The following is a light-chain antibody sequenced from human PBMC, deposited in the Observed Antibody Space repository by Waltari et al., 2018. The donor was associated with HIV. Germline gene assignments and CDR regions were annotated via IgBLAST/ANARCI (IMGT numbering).Light chain of an antibody. J-gene: IGLJ1*01. CDR2: RDN. V-gene: IGLV1-47*01. CDR1: SSNIGTNY. Sequence: QSVLTQPPSASATPGQRVTISCSGSSSNIGTNYVFWYQQFPGMAPKLLIFRDNERPSGVPDRFSGSRSGTSASLVIGGLRSEDEAEYYCAAWDDSLNGFYVFGSGTRVTVL. CDR3: AAWDDSLNGFYV.